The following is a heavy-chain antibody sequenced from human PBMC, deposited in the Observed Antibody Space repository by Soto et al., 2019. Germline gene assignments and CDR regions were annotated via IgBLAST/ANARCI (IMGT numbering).Heavy chain of an antibody. Sequence: EVQLVESGGGLVQPGGSLRLSGAASGFNFKTYSMNWVRQAPGKGLEWVSYISETSIAIYYRDSVKGRFTISRDNARNTLYLLMNSLRDEHTGVYYCATLQLGREEIFDSWGQGTLVTVSS. V-gene: IGHV3-48*02. J-gene: IGHJ4*02. CDR3: ATLQLGREEIFDS. CDR1: GFNFKTYS. D-gene: IGHD1-1*01. CDR2: ISETSIAI.